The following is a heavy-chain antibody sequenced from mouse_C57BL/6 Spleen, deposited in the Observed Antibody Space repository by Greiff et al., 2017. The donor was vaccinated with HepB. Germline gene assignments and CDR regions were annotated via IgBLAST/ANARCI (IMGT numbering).Heavy chain of an antibody. CDR2: IDPSDSYT. J-gene: IGHJ3*01. V-gene: IGHV1-69*01. Sequence: QVQLKQPGAELVMPGASVKLSCKASGYTFTSYWMHWVKQRPGQGLEWIGEIDPSDSYTNYNQKFKGKSTLTVDKSSSTAYMQLSSLTSEDSAVYYCASWDRGLFAYWGQGTLVTVSA. CDR1: GYTFTSYW. CDR3: ASWDRGLFAY. D-gene: IGHD3-3*01.